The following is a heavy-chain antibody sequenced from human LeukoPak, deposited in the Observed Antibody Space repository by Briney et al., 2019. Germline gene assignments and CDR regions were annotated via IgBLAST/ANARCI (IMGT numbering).Heavy chain of an antibody. CDR2: INPNSGGT. V-gene: IGHV1-2*02. CDR3: AREGDTVMVTFYY. CDR1: GYTFTGYY. J-gene: IGHJ4*02. Sequence: GASVKVSCKASGYTFTGYYMHWVRQAPGQGLEWMGWINPNSGGTNYAQKFQGRVTMTRDTSISTAYMELSRLRSDDTAVYYCAREGDTVMVTFYYWGQGTLVTVSS. D-gene: IGHD5-18*01.